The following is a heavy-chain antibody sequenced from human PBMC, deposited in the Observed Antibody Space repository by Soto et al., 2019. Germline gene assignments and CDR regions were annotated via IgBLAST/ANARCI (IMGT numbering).Heavy chain of an antibody. V-gene: IGHV4-4*02. CDR1: GGSISKNNW. Sequence: QVQLQESGPGLVKPSGTLSLTCALSGGSISKNNWWSWVRHPPGKGLEWIGEISNSEDTNYNPSLKSRATISVDKSRKQFSLKLSSVTAADTAVYYCTHGDYGNDYWGQGTLVTVSS. D-gene: IGHD4-17*01. CDR3: THGDYGNDY. J-gene: IGHJ4*02. CDR2: ISNSEDT.